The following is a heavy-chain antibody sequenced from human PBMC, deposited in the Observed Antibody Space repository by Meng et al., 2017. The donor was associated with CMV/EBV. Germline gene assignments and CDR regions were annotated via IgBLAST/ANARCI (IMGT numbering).Heavy chain of an antibody. CDR2: IDSGGST. Sequence: GGSLRPSCAASGSTVSSNYISWVRQAPGKGLEWVSAIDSGGSTYYADSVKGRFTISRDNSKNTLYLQMNSLRAEDTAVYYYAKDQGEVEYYYGVVEYTPDDYYFDYWGQGTLVTVSS. CDR3: AKDQGEVEYYYGVVEYTPDDYYFDY. V-gene: IGHV3-66*02. CDR1: GSTVSSNY. D-gene: IGHD3-10*01. J-gene: IGHJ4*02.